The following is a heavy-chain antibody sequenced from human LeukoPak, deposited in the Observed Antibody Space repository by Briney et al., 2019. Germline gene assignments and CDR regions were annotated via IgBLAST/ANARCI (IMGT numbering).Heavy chain of an antibody. CDR3: ASALTIFGVAAFDY. V-gene: IGHV4-38-2*02. Sequence: SETLSLTCTVSGYSISSGYYWGWIRQPPGKGLEWIGSLYYSGSPYYNPSLKSRVTISVDTSNNQFSLKLNSVTAADTAVYYCASALTIFGVAAFDYWGQGTLVTVSS. CDR1: GYSISSGYY. J-gene: IGHJ4*02. CDR2: LYYSGSP. D-gene: IGHD3-3*01.